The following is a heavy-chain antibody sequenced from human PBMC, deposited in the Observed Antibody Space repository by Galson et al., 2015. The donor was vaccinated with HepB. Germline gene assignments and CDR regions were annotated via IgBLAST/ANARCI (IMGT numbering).Heavy chain of an antibody. D-gene: IGHD2-15*01. Sequence: SVKVSCKASGYTSTSYGISWVRQAPGQGLEWMGWISAYNGNTNYAQKLQGRVTMTTDTSTSTAYMELRSLRSDDTAVYYCARRPHCSGGSCYWFDPWGQGTLVTVSS. J-gene: IGHJ5*02. CDR3: ARRPHCSGGSCYWFDP. V-gene: IGHV1-18*04. CDR2: ISAYNGNT. CDR1: GYTSTSYG.